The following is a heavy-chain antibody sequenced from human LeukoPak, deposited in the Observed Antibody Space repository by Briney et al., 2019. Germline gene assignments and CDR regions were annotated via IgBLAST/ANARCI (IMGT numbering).Heavy chain of an antibody. V-gene: IGHV4-38-2*02. Sequence: PSETLSLTCTVSGYSISSGYYWGWIRQPPGKGLEWIGSIYYSGRTYYNPSLKSRVTISVDTSKNQFSLKLSSVTAADTAVYYCARLYSSTSVHYFDYWGQGTLVTVSS. CDR1: GYSISSGYY. J-gene: IGHJ4*02. D-gene: IGHD6-6*01. CDR3: ARLYSSTSVHYFDY. CDR2: IYYSGRT.